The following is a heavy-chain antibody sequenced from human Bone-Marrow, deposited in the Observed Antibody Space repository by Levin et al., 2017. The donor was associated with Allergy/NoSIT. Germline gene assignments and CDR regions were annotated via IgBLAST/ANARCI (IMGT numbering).Heavy chain of an antibody. CDR2: INRGGSDT. D-gene: IGHD3-16*01. Sequence: GESLKISCAASGFTFSDYWMHWVRQAPGKGLVWVSFINRGGSDTTYADSVRGRFTISRDNAKNTVYLQVNSLSADDTAVYYCARGGLPGSFDYWGQGALVTVSS. J-gene: IGHJ4*02. V-gene: IGHV3-74*01. CDR3: ARGGLPGSFDY. CDR1: GFTFSDYW.